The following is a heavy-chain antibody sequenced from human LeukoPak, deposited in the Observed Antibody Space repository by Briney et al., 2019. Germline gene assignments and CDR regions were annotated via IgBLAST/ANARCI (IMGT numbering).Heavy chain of an antibody. CDR2: ITYTGST. V-gene: IGHV4-59*01. CDR1: GGSFSGYY. D-gene: IGHD3-10*01. CDR3: ARAAGDSPPYYYYMDV. Sequence: SETLSLTCAVYGGSFSGYYWSWIRQPPGKGLEWIGYITYTGSTNYSPSLKSRVTISVDTSKNQFSLRLSSVTAADTAVYSCARAAGDSPPYYYYMDVWGKGTTVTVSS. J-gene: IGHJ6*03.